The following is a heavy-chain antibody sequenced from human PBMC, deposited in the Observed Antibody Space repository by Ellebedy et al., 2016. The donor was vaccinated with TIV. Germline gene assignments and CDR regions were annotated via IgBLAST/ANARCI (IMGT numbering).Heavy chain of an antibody. J-gene: IGHJ5*02. CDR3: ARGRYYCSSTSCYAPSWFDP. CDR2: IKQDGSEK. Sequence: GESLKISXAASGFSFRSYWMSWVRQAPGKGLEWVANIKQDGSEKHYADSVKGRFTISRDNAKNSLYLQMNSLGAEDTAVYFCARGRYYCSSTSCYAPSWFDPWGQGTLVTVSS. CDR1: GFSFRSYW. D-gene: IGHD2-2*01. V-gene: IGHV3-7*01.